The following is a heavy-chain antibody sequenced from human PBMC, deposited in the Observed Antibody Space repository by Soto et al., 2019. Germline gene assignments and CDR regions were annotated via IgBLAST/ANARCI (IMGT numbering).Heavy chain of an antibody. D-gene: IGHD3-16*01. V-gene: IGHV3-30-3*01. CDR2: ISSDGNKK. J-gene: IGHJ6*02. Sequence: QVQLVESGGGVVQPGRSLRLSCAASGFTFRSYAMHWVRQAPGKGLERVAVISSDGNKKYYTDSVKGRFTISRDNSKNTLYLKKNSLRAEATAVYYCARETNDEKLWIGGDYYYFMDVCGQGTTVTVSS. CDR3: ARETNDEKLWIGGDYYYFMDV. CDR1: GFTFRSYA.